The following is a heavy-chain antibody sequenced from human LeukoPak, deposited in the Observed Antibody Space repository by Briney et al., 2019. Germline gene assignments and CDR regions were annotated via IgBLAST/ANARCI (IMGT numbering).Heavy chain of an antibody. D-gene: IGHD3-3*01. Sequence: GGSLRLSCAASGFTFSSYSMNWVRQAPGKGLEWVANIKQDGSEKYYMDSVKGRFTISRDNAKNSLYLQMNSLRAEDTAVYYCARAHSPYDFWSGWDVWGKGTTVTVSS. CDR3: ARAHSPYDFWSGWDV. CDR1: GFTFSSYS. CDR2: IKQDGSEK. V-gene: IGHV3-7*01. J-gene: IGHJ6*04.